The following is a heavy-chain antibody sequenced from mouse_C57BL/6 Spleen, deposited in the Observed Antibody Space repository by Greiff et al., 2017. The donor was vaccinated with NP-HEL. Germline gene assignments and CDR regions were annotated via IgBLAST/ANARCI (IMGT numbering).Heavy chain of an antibody. V-gene: IGHV1-69*01. D-gene: IGHD5-1*01. CDR2: IDPSDSYT. CDR3: ERSNLHDAMDY. J-gene: IGHJ4*01. CDR1: GYTFTSYW. Sequence: QVQLQQPGAELVMPGASVKLSCKASGYTFTSYWMHWVKQRPGQGLEWIGEIDPSDSYTNYNQKLKGKSTLTVDKSSSTAYMKLSSLTSEDSAVYYCERSNLHDAMDYWGQGTSVTVSS.